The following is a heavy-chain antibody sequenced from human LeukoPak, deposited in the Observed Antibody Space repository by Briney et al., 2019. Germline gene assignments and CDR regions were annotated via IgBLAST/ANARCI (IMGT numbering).Heavy chain of an antibody. CDR3: AIVLVGGANWFDP. Sequence: GGSLRLSCAASGFTLSSYWMSWVRQAPGKGLEWVANINRGGSEKYYVDSVKGRFTIARDNAKNSLYLQMNSLRAEDTSVYYCAIVLVGGANWFDPWGQGTLVTVSS. J-gene: IGHJ5*02. D-gene: IGHD1-26*01. V-gene: IGHV3-7*02. CDR2: INRGGSEK. CDR1: GFTLSSYW.